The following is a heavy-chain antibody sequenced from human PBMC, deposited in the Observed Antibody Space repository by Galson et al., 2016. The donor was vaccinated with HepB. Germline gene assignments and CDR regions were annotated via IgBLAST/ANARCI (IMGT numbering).Heavy chain of an antibody. D-gene: IGHD5-24*01. V-gene: IGHV4-59*01. Sequence: ETLSLTCTISGGSISGYYWSWVRQPPGKGLEWIGAIYYTGTTYYNPSLKSRLTISIDTSKSQFSLKLSPVTAADTAVYYCARGGDGYNSWWEISYYFDHWGQGTLVTVSS. CDR3: ARGGDGYNSWWEISYYFDH. CDR1: GGSISGYY. J-gene: IGHJ4*02. CDR2: IYYTGTT.